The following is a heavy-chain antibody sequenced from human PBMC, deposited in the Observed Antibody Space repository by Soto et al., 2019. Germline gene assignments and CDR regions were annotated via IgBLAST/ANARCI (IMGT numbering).Heavy chain of an antibody. J-gene: IGHJ6*02. CDR2: IHYSGST. Sequence: QVQLQESGPGLVKPSQTLSLTCTVSAGSISSGRYYWNWIRQHPGKGLEWIGYIHYSGSTYHNPSLKSRVTISLEACKSQCALKLRFVSAADRALYYCARGGTTYCGGDGYWAIAIWGQGTTVTVS. CDR1: AGSISSGRYY. D-gene: IGHD2-21*02. CDR3: ARGGTTYCGGDGYWAIAI. V-gene: IGHV4-31*03.